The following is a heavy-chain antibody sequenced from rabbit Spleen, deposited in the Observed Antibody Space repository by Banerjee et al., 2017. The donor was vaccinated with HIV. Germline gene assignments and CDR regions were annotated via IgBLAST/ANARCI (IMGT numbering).Heavy chain of an antibody. D-gene: IGHD8-1*01. J-gene: IGHJ6*01. V-gene: IGHV1S40*01. CDR2: IEGGSSPFS. CDR3: ARDSGSSFSSYGMDL. CDR1: GVSFSTNQY. Sequence: QSLEESGGDLVKPGASLTITCTASGVSFSTNQYMCWVRQAPGKGLEWIACIEGGSSPFSYFASWAKGRFTISKTSSTTVTLQMTSLTVADTATYFCARDSGSSFSSYGMDLWGPGTLVTVS.